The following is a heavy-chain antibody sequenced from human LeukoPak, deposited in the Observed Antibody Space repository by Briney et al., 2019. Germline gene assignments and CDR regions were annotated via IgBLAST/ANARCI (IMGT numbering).Heavy chain of an antibody. CDR2: IYYSGST. CDR3: AKVMKSSGSGVIVYSWFDP. J-gene: IGHJ5*02. D-gene: IGHD2/OR15-2a*01. Sequence: PSETLSLTCTVSGGSISSYYWSWIRQSPGKGLEWIGYIYYSGSTNYNPSLKSRVTISVDTSKNQFSLKLSSVTAADTAVYYCAKVMKSSGSGVIVYSWFDPWGQGTLVTVSS. V-gene: IGHV4-59*08. CDR1: GGSISSYY.